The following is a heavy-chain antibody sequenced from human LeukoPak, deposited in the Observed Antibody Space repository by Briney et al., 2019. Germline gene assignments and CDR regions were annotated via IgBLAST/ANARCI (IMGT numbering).Heavy chain of an antibody. CDR1: GGSISSGDYY. J-gene: IGHJ4*02. CDR3: ARDHKGIGLSDN. Sequence: SETLSLTCTVSGGSISSGDYYWSWIRQPPGKGLEWIGYIYYSGSTYYNPSLKSRVTISVDTSKNQFSLKVSSVTAADTAVYYCARDHKGIGLSDNWGQGTLVTVSS. CDR2: IYYSGST. D-gene: IGHD3-10*01. V-gene: IGHV4-30-4*01.